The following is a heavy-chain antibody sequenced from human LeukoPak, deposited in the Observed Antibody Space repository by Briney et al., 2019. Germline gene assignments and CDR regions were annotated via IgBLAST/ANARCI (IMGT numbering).Heavy chain of an antibody. V-gene: IGHV1-46*01. D-gene: IGHD2/OR15-2a*01. CDR3: ASARVLWHFDY. CDR1: GYTFTSYY. J-gene: IGHJ4*02. CDR2: INPSGGST. Sequence: GASVKVSCKASGYTFTSYYMHWVRQAPGQGLEWMGIINPSGGSTSYAQKFQGRVTMTRDTSTSTVYMELSSLRSEDTAIYYCASARVLWHFDYWGQGTLVTVSS.